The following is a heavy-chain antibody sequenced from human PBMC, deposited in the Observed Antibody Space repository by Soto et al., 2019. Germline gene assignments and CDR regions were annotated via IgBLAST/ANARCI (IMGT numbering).Heavy chain of an antibody. D-gene: IGHD3-3*01. V-gene: IGHV1-46*01. Sequence: GXSVKVACKAPGDTFSSYYLNWVRQAPGQGLEWMGVINPHGGSTKYAQKFQCRVTMTRDTSRGTVYMELRSLRSDDTAIYYCARSSGGNFGIIIEGSNWFDPWGHRTLVPVSS. CDR1: GDTFSSYY. CDR3: ARSSGGNFGIIIEGSNWFDP. CDR2: INPHGGST. J-gene: IGHJ5*02.